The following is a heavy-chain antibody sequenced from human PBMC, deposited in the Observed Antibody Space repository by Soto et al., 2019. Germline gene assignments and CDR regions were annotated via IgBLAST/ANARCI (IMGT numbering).Heavy chain of an antibody. D-gene: IGHD6-13*01. CDR3: ARDAVGIAAAGTLSYNWFDP. CDR1: GFTFSSYW. V-gene: IGHV3-7*03. CDR2: IKQDGSEK. J-gene: IGHJ5*02. Sequence: GGSLRLSCAASGFTFSSYWMSWVRQAPGKGLEWVANIKQDGSEKYYVDSVKGRFTISRDNAKNSLYLQMNSLRAEDTAVYYCARDAVGIAAAGTLSYNWFDPWGQGTL.